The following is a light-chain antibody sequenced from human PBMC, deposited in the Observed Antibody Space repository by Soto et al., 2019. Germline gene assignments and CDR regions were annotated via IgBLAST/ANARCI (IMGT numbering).Light chain of an antibody. Sequence: DIVMTQSPDSLAVSLGERATINCKSSQSVLYSSNNKNYLAWYQQKPGQPPKLLIYWTSTRESGVTDRFSGSGSGTDFTLTISSLQAEDVAVYYCQQYYSTPPRWTFGQGTKVEIK. CDR1: QSVLYSSNNKNY. CDR2: WTS. CDR3: QQYYSTPPRWT. J-gene: IGKJ1*01. V-gene: IGKV4-1*01.